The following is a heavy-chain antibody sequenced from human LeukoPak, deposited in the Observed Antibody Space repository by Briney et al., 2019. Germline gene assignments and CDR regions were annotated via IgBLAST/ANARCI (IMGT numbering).Heavy chain of an antibody. CDR1: GFTFSSYA. J-gene: IGHJ4*02. CDR2: ITGSGGNT. V-gene: IGHV3-23*01. Sequence: GGSLRLSCAASGFTFSSYAMSWARQAPGKGLEWVSAITGSGGNTYYADSVKGRFTISRDNSKNTVFLQMNSLRAEDTAVYYCAKWGDYDVLTGYYVSDYWGQGTLVTVSS. CDR3: AKWGDYDVLTGYYVSDY. D-gene: IGHD3-9*01.